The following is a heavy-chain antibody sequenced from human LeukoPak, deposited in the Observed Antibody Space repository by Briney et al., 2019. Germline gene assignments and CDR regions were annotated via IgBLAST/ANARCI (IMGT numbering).Heavy chain of an antibody. D-gene: IGHD3-10*01. V-gene: IGHV1-2*02. CDR1: GYTFTGYY. Sequence: ASVKVSCKASGYTFTGYYMHWVRQAPGQGLEWMGWINPNSGGTNYAQKLQGRVTMTTDTSTSTAYMELRSLRSDDTAVYYCARDRGVRGVINYWGQGTLVTVSS. CDR2: INPNSGGT. J-gene: IGHJ4*02. CDR3: ARDRGVRGVINY.